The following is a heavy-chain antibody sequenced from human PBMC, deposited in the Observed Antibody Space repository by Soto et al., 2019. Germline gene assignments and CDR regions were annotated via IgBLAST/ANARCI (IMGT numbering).Heavy chain of an antibody. CDR3: ASGRGYCGETSCSYFDYFQH. Sequence: QVQLVESGGGVGQPGTSLRLSCAASGLSFSTYGMNWVRLAPGKGLEWVAVISNDGSNKYYADSVKGRFTISRDNSKNTVCLQMNSLRAEDTAVYYCASGRGYCGETSCSYFDYFQHWGQGALVTVSS. V-gene: IGHV3-30*03. D-gene: IGHD2-2*01. CDR2: ISNDGSNK. CDR1: GLSFSTYG. J-gene: IGHJ1*01.